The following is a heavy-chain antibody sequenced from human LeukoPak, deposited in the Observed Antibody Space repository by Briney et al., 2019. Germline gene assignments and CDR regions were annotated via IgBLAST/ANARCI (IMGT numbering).Heavy chain of an antibody. CDR3: AKPSHRSGWYYWFDP. D-gene: IGHD6-19*01. CDR1: GFTFSSYA. J-gene: IGHJ5*02. V-gene: IGHV3-23*01. CDR2: ISGSGGGA. Sequence: GGSLRLSCAASGFTFSSYAMSWVRQAPGKGLEWVSAISGSGGGAYYADSVRGRFTISRDNSKNTLYLQMNSLRAEDTAVYYCAKPSHRSGWYYWFDPWGQGTLVTVPS.